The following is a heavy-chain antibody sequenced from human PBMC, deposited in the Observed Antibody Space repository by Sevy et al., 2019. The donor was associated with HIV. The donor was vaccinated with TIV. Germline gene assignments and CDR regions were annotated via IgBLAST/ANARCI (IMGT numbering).Heavy chain of an antibody. J-gene: IGHJ4*02. Sequence: GGSLRLSCAASGFTFSDHYMEWVRQAPGKGLEWVGRIRNKADSYTTEYAASVNGRFTISRDDSKNSLYRLMNSLKTEDTAVYYCATHAGIAAAGRVFDYWGQGTLVTVSS. CDR2: IRNKADSYTT. V-gene: IGHV3-72*01. CDR3: ATHAGIAAAGRVFDY. CDR1: GFTFSDHY. D-gene: IGHD6-13*01.